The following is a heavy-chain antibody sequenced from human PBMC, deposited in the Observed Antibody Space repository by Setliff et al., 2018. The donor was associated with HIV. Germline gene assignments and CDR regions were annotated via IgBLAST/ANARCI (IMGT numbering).Heavy chain of an antibody. J-gene: IGHJ6*02. Sequence: ETLSLTCTVSGGSISAYYWSWIRQPPGKGLEWIGYIYYSGGTTYNPSLKSRVTISVDTSKNTLFLQMNSLRVEDTAVYYCAKDPDVYCGGDCHSLLYYYGMDVWGQGTTVTVSS. V-gene: IGHV4-59*12. CDR2: IYYSGGT. CDR3: AKDPDVYCGGDCHSLLYYYGMDV. CDR1: GGSISAYY. D-gene: IGHD2-21*02.